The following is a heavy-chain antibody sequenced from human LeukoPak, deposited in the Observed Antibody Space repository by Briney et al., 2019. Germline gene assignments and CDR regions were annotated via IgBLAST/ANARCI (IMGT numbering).Heavy chain of an antibody. Sequence: PGGSLRLSCAASGFTFSSYAMSWVRQAPGKGLEWVSAISGSGGSTYYADSVKGRFTISRDNSKNTLYLQMNSLRAEDTAVYYCAKDYYDSSGYYLPFYDAFDIWGQGTMVTVSS. CDR1: GFTFSSYA. J-gene: IGHJ3*02. V-gene: IGHV3-23*01. CDR2: ISGSGGST. CDR3: AKDYYDSSGYYLPFYDAFDI. D-gene: IGHD3-22*01.